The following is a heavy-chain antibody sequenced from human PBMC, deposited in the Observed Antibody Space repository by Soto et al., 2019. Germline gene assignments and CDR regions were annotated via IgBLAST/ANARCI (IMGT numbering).Heavy chain of an antibody. CDR3: AKDRNEYFEY. V-gene: IGHV3-23*01. CDR2: ISGIGGGT. Sequence: GSLRLYCAASGFTFSTYAMSLVRQAPGKGLEGVSAISGIGGGTYYAYPLKGRFTISRDNSKITLFLQRNSLRAEDTAVYYCAKDRNEYFEYWGQGTLVTVSS. J-gene: IGHJ4*02. CDR1: GFTFSTYA.